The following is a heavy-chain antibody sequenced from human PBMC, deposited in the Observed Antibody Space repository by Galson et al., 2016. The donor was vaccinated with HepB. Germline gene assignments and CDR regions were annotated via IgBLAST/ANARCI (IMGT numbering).Heavy chain of an antibody. CDR2: ISYSGAAA. Sequence: SLRLSCATSGFTFSNYAMTWVRQAPGKGLEWVSGISYSGAAALYADSVRGRFTISRDNSKNMLSLQMNNLRVEDTAVYFCAKSPGIAATGRNAHLDYWGQGTRVTASS. J-gene: IGHJ4*02. CDR1: GFTFSNYA. V-gene: IGHV3-23*01. CDR3: AKSPGIAATGRNAHLDY. D-gene: IGHD6-13*01.